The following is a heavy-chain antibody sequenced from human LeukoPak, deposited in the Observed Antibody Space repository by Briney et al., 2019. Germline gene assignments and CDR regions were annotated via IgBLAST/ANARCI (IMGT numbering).Heavy chain of an antibody. D-gene: IGHD3-10*01. Sequence: PEGSLRLSCAASGFTFSSYAMSWVRQAPGKGLEWVSAISGSGGSTYYADSVKGRFTISRDNSKNTLYLQMNSLRAEDTAVYYCAKVEDYYGSGSYAHWGQGTLVTVSS. V-gene: IGHV3-23*01. CDR2: ISGSGGST. CDR3: AKVEDYYGSGSYAH. J-gene: IGHJ4*02. CDR1: GFTFSSYA.